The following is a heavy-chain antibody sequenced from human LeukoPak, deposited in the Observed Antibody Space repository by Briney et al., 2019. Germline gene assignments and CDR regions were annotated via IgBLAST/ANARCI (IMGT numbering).Heavy chain of an antibody. CDR1: GFTFSDYY. V-gene: IGHV3-11*04. CDR3: ARDSNDLDYCSGGSCYFDY. CDR2: ISSSGSTI. D-gene: IGHD2-15*01. Sequence: PGGSLRLSCAASGFTFSDYYMSWIRQAPGKGLEWVSYISSSGSTIYYADSVKGRFTISRDNSRNTLYLQMNSLRAEDTAVYYCARDSNDLDYCSGGSCYFDYWGQGTLVTVSS. J-gene: IGHJ4*02.